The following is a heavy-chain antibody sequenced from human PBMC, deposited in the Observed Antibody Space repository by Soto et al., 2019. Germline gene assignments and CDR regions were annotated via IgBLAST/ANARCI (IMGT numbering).Heavy chain of an antibody. Sequence: PEGSLKISCRTSGYRFTSYWIAWVRQMPRKGLEWMGIIFPSDSDTRYSPSFQGQVTISSDRSTSTVFLQWASLKASDTAVYFCARKDKSGYFNWFDPWGQGTLVTVSS. J-gene: IGHJ5*02. CDR2: IFPSDSDT. CDR3: ARKDKSGYFNWFDP. V-gene: IGHV5-51*01. D-gene: IGHD3-22*01. CDR1: GYRFTSYW.